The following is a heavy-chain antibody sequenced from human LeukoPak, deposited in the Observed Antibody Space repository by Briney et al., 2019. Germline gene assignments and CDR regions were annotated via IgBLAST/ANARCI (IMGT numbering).Heavy chain of an antibody. J-gene: IGHJ1*01. CDR1: GFTFSTYW. CDR2: INKDGSEK. Sequence: RGSLRLSCAASGFTFSTYWMSWVRQTPGKGLEWVANINKDGSEKYYMDSVRGRFTISRDNAKNSLSLQMNSLRVEDAAVYYCARELVVGPSEYFQNWGQGTLVTVSS. D-gene: IGHD2-8*02. CDR3: ARELVVGPSEYFQN. V-gene: IGHV3-7*01.